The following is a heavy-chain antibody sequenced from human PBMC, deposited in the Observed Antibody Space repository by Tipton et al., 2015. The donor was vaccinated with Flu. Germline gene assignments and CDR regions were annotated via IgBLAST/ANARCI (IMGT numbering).Heavy chain of an antibody. CDR1: GDSISSDFY. Sequence: TLSLTCAVSGDSISSDFYWAWIRQVPGKGLEWIGTVSRTGSTINNPSLKSRVTISIDTSKNQFSLNMRSVTAAEMAVYYCARRDYSNYVSEPKNWFDPWGQGTLVTVSS. CDR2: VSRTGST. D-gene: IGHD4-11*01. CDR3: ARRDYSNYVSEPKNWFDP. V-gene: IGHV4-38-2*01. J-gene: IGHJ5*02.